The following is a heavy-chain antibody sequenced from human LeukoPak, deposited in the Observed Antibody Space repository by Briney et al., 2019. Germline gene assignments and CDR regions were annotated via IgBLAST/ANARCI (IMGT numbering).Heavy chain of an antibody. D-gene: IGHD3-22*01. Sequence: GGSLRLSCAASGFSFSNYAMSWVRQAPGKGLEWVSVIYSGGSTYYADSVKGRFTISRDNSKNTLYLQMNSLRAEDTAVYYCARGGPYYYDSSGYYSSFDYWGQGTLVTVSS. J-gene: IGHJ4*02. CDR2: IYSGGST. CDR1: GFSFSNYA. V-gene: IGHV3-53*01. CDR3: ARGGPYYYDSSGYYSSFDY.